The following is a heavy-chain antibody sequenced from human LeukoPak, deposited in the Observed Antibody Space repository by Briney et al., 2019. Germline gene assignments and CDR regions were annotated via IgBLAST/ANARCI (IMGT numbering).Heavy chain of an antibody. CDR1: GFTFSGYA. V-gene: IGHV3-30-3*01. J-gene: IGHJ3*02. CDR3: ARVLITMIVVVSGDAFDI. CDR2: ISYDGSNK. D-gene: IGHD3-22*01. Sequence: GGSLRLSCAASGFTFSGYAMHWVRQAPGKGLEWVAVISYDGSNKYYADSVKGRFIISRDNSKNTLYLQMNSLRAEDTAVYYCARVLITMIVVVSGDAFDIWGQGTMVTVSS.